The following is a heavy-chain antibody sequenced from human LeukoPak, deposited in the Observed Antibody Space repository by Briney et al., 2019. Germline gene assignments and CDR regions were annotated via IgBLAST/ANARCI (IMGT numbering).Heavy chain of an antibody. V-gene: IGHV3-7*01. CDR3: AREGFYYFDL. CDR1: GFIFNNNF. Sequence: GGSLRLSCAASGFIFNNNFMSWVRQVPGKGLEWLANIKQDGSEKTYVDSVKGRFTIFRDNAKNLLYLQMNSLRAEDTAVYYCAREGFYYFDLWGQGALVTVAS. J-gene: IGHJ4*01. CDR2: IKQDGSEK.